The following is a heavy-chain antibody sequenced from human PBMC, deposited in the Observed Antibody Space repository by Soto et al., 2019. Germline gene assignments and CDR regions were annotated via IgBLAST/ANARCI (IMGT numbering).Heavy chain of an antibody. CDR1: GFTFSNYA. CDR2: ISGSGVGT. V-gene: IGHV3-23*01. CDR3: AKAAGFGESRGRFDY. Sequence: EVQLLESGGGLVQPGGSLRLSCAASGFTFSNYAMSWVRQAPGKGLEWVSGISGSGVGTYYADSVKGRFTISRDNSKNTLFLQMNSLRAEDTAVYYCAKAAGFGESRGRFDYWGQGTLVTVSS. D-gene: IGHD3-10*01. J-gene: IGHJ4*02.